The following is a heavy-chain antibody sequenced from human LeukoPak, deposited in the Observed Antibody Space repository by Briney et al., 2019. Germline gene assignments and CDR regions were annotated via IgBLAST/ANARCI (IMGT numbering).Heavy chain of an antibody. CDR3: ARLSQFGVLRFSYYMDV. J-gene: IGHJ6*03. D-gene: IGHD3-3*01. CDR2: INHSGST. CDR1: GGSFSGYY. V-gene: IGHV4-34*01. Sequence: NPSETLSLTCAVYGGSFSGYYWSWIRQPPGKGLEWIGEINHSGSTNYNPSLKSRVTISVDTSKNQFSLKLTSVTAADTAVYYCARLSQFGVLRFSYYMDVWGKGTTVTVSS.